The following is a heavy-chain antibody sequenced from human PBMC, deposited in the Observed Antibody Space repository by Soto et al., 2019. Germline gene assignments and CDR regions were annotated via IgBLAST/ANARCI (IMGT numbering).Heavy chain of an antibody. Sequence: QVQLVESGGGVVQPGRSLRLSCAASGFTFSSYGMHWVRQAPGKGLEWVAVISYDGSNKYYADSVKGRFTISRDNSKNTLYLQMNRLRAEDTAVYYCAKDVGGSGVGVYWGQGTLVTVSS. J-gene: IGHJ4*02. D-gene: IGHD3-10*01. CDR1: GFTFSSYG. CDR2: ISYDGSNK. CDR3: AKDVGGSGVGVY. V-gene: IGHV3-30*18.